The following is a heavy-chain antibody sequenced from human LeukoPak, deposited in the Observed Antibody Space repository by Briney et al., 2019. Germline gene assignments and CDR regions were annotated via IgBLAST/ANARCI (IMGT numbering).Heavy chain of an antibody. J-gene: IGHJ4*02. Sequence: PGGSLRLSCAASGFTFSSYSMNWVRQAPGKGLEWVAHDGSNKYYADSVKGRFTISRDNSKNTLYLQMNSLRAEDTAVYFCATDGYGVTDFWGQGTLVTVSS. D-gene: IGHD4-17*01. CDR1: GFTFSSYS. CDR3: ATDGYGVTDF. V-gene: IGHV3-30*02. CDR2: DGSNK.